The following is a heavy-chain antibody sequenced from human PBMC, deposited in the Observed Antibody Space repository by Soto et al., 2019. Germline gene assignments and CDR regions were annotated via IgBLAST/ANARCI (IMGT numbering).Heavy chain of an antibody. CDR1: GYRFANYW. CDR2: IYPGDCDT. Sequence: GASLKISCQGSGYRFANYWIAWVRQMPGKGLEWVGVIYPGDCDTRYRPSFRGQVTISADKSINHVYLQWSSLKASDTAMYYSARTRLRQYYYGMDVWGQGTTVTVSS. D-gene: IGHD3-10*01. J-gene: IGHJ6*02. CDR3: ARTRLRQYYYGMDV. V-gene: IGHV5-51*01.